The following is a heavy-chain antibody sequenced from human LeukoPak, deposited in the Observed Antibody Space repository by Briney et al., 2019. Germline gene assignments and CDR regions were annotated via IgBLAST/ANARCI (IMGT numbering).Heavy chain of an antibody. J-gene: IGHJ4*02. V-gene: IGHV4-59*01. D-gene: IGHD5-24*01. CDR1: GGSISSYY. CDR3: ARGEDGYNLSFVY. Sequence: SETLSLTCTVSGGSISSYYWSWIRQPPGKGLEWIGYIYYSGSTNYNPSLKSRVTISVDTSKNQFSLKLSSVTAADTAVYYCARGEDGYNLSFVYWGQGTLVTVSS. CDR2: IYYSGST.